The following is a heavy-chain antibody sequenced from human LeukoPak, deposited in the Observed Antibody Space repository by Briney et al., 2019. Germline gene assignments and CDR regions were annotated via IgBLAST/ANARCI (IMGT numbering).Heavy chain of an antibody. J-gene: IGHJ5*02. Sequence: ASVKVSCKASGYTFTGYYMHWVRQAPGQGLEWMGWINPNSGGTNYAQKLQGRVTMTRDTSISTAYMELSRLRSDDTAVYYCARGSSSWFGWFDPWGQGTLVTVSS. V-gene: IGHV1-2*02. CDR2: INPNSGGT. CDR1: GYTFTGYY. CDR3: ARGSSSWFGWFDP. D-gene: IGHD6-13*01.